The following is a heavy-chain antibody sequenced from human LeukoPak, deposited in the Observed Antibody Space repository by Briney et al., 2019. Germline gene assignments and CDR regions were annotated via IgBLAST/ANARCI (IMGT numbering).Heavy chain of an antibody. J-gene: IGHJ3*02. V-gene: IGHV3-30-3*01. Sequence: SGGSLRLSCAASGFTFSSYAMHWVRQAPGKGLEWVAVISYDGSNKYYADSVKGRFTISRDDSKNTLYLQMNSLRAEDTAVYYCARWIWQLAHPGAFDIWGQGTMVTVSS. CDR3: ARWIWQLAHPGAFDI. CDR2: ISYDGSNK. CDR1: GFTFSSYA. D-gene: IGHD6-6*01.